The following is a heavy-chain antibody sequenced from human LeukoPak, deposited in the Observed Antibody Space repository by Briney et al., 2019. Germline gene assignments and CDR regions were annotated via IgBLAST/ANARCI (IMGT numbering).Heavy chain of an antibody. J-gene: IGHJ5*02. CDR3: AKRPGEAAAGPFDP. CDR1: GFTFRSHA. CDR2: IWYDGSNK. V-gene: IGHV3-33*06. D-gene: IGHD6-13*01. Sequence: SGGSLRLSCATSGFTFRSHAMHWVSQSPGKGLEWVAQIWYDGSNKYYADSVKGRFIIYRDNPKNTLYLQMNSLRAEDTAIYYCAKRPGEAAAGPFDPWGQGTLVTVSS.